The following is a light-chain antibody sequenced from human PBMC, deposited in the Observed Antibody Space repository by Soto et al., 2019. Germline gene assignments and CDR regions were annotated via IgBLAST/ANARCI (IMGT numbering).Light chain of an antibody. CDR3: SSYSSSSIRV. CDR2: GVS. CDR1: NSDVGGYNY. Sequence: QSALTQPASVSGSPGQSITISCTGRNSDVGGYNYVSWYQQHPGKVPKLMIYGVSNRPSGVSNRFSGSKSGNTASLTISGLQAEDEADYYCSSYSSSSIRVFGGGTKLTVL. V-gene: IGLV2-14*01. J-gene: IGLJ3*02.